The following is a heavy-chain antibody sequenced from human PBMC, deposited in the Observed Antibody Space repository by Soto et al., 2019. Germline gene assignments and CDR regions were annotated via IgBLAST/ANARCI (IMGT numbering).Heavy chain of an antibody. CDR1: GGSISNYY. V-gene: IGHV4-59*08. J-gene: IGHJ4*02. Sequence: SETLSLTCTVSGGSISNYYWSWIRQPPGKGLEWIGYFYYSGSTNYNPFLKSRVTISVDTSKNQFSLKLSSVTAADTAVSYCGRHRYSYGVYYFDYWGQGTLVTVSS. CDR2: FYYSGST. CDR3: GRHRYSYGVYYFDY. D-gene: IGHD5-18*01.